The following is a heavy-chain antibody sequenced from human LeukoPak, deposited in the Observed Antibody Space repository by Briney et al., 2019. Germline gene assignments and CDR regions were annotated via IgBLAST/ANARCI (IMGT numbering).Heavy chain of an antibody. V-gene: IGHV3-30*04. Sequence: GRSLRLSCAASGFTFSSYAMHWVRQAPGKGLEWVAVISYDGSNKYYADSVKGRFTISRDNSKNTLYLQMNSLRAEDTAVYYCAKNLGGGGNYYYGMDVWGQGTTVTVSS. J-gene: IGHJ6*02. CDR3: AKNLGGGGNYYYGMDV. CDR2: ISYDGSNK. D-gene: IGHD2-15*01. CDR1: GFTFSSYA.